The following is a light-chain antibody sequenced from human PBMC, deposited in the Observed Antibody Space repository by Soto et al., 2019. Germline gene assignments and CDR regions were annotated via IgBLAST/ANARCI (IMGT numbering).Light chain of an antibody. CDR2: GAS. Sequence: EKVMTQSAATLSVSPGERATLSCRASQSVSSNLAWYQQQVGQSPRLLIYGASTRATGIPARLSGSGSGTDFTLTISNVQSEDFAVYYCQQYKNWPPYTLGQGTKVDIK. V-gene: IGKV3-15*01. CDR1: QSVSSN. J-gene: IGKJ2*01. CDR3: QQYKNWPPYT.